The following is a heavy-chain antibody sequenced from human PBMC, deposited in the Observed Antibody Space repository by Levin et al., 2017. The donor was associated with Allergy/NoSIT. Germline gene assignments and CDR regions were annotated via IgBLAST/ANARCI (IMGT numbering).Heavy chain of an antibody. Sequence: GSLRLSCAVYGGSFSGYYWSWIRQPPGKGLEWIGEINHSGSTNYNPSLKSRVTISVDTSKNQFSLKLSSVTAADTAVYYCARGQYMGPNYWGQGTLVTVSS. CDR1: GGSFSGYY. CDR2: INHSGST. D-gene: IGHD1-1*01. CDR3: ARGQYMGPNY. J-gene: IGHJ4*02. V-gene: IGHV4-34*01.